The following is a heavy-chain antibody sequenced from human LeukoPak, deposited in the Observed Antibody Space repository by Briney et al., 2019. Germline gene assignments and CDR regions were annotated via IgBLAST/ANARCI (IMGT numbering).Heavy chain of an antibody. CDR2: IYYGGST. Sequence: SETLSLTCTVSGGSISSSSYYWGWIRQPPGKGLEWIGSIYYGGSTYYNPSLKSRVTISVDTSKNQFSLKLSSETAADTAVYYCARHQYYYDSSGYYPYYFDYWGQGTLVTVSS. D-gene: IGHD3-22*01. CDR1: GGSISSSSYY. V-gene: IGHV4-39*01. J-gene: IGHJ4*02. CDR3: ARHQYYYDSSGYYPYYFDY.